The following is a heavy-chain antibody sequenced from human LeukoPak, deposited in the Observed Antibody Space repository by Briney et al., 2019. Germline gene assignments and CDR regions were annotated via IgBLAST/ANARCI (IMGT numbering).Heavy chain of an antibody. CDR1: GGTFSSYA. D-gene: IGHD5-18*01. J-gene: IGHJ4*02. V-gene: IGHV1-69*13. CDR3: AREGISYGWNYFDY. CDR2: IIPTFGTA. Sequence: ASVKVSCKASGGTFSSYAISWVRQAPGQGLEWMGGIIPTFGTANYAQKFQGRVTITADESTSTAYMELSSLRSEDTAVYYCAREGISYGWNYFDYWGQGTLVTVSS.